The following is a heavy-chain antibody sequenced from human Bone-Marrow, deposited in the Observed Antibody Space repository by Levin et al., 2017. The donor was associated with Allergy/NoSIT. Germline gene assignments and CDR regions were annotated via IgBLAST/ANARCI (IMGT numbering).Heavy chain of an antibody. CDR2: ISGSGGTT. V-gene: IGHV3-23*01. CDR1: GFTFSTYA. CDR3: AKDGQGYSSGWFDY. D-gene: IGHD6-19*01. J-gene: IGHJ4*02. Sequence: LSLTCVASGFTFSTYAMSWVRQAPGKGLEWVSAISGSGGTTYYADSVKGRFTISRDDSKNTLYLQMNSLRAEDTAVYYCAKDGQGYSSGWFDYWGQGTLVTVSS.